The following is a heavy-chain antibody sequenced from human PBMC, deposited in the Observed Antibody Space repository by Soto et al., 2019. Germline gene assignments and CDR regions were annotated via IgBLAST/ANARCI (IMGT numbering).Heavy chain of an antibody. CDR2: VSADSGRT. J-gene: IGHJ4*01. V-gene: IGHV1-18*04. Sequence: ASVKVSCKTSGYTFTAYGISWVRRAPGQGLEWIGWVSADSGRTNYARNIQGRVIMTRDRATATAYMELRSLRSDDTAVYYCARDFPSGAPFFDYWGQ. D-gene: IGHD3-16*01. CDR1: GYTFTAYG. CDR3: ARDFPSGAPFFDY.